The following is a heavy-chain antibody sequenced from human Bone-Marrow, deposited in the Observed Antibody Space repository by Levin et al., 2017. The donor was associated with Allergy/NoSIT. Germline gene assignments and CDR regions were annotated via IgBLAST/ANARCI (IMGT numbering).Heavy chain of an antibody. D-gene: IGHD3-9*01. CDR1: GFTLTTYW. CDR2: ISPDGNDR. CDR3: VRGTTDWMGMDY. J-gene: IGHJ4*02. Sequence: PGGSLRLSCGASGFTLTTYWMHWVRRGPGEGLVCVSRISPDGNDRMYADAVKGRFTISRDNSKNTVYLEMNSLRDEDTAVYYCVRGTTDWMGMDYWGQGALVIVSS. V-gene: IGHV3-74*03.